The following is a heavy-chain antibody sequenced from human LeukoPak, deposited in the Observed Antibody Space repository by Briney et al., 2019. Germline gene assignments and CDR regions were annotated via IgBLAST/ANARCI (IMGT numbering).Heavy chain of an antibody. CDR2: IYPNNGAT. V-gene: IGHV1-2*02. Sequence: ASVKVSCKASGYTFSGTGWYLYWLRQAPGQGLECMGWIYPNNGATAYAQKFQGRVAMTRDTSITTAYMELSGLRPDDTAVYYCVRVAAEYYFDHWGQGTLVTVSS. D-gene: IGHD2/OR15-2a*01. CDR3: VRVAAEYYFDH. CDR1: GYTFSGTGWY. J-gene: IGHJ4*02.